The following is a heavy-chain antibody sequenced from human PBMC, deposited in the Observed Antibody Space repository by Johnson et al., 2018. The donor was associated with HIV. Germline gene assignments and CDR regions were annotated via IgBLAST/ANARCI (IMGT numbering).Heavy chain of an antibody. CDR1: EFTFSSFD. V-gene: IGHV3-30-3*01. J-gene: IGHJ3*02. CDR3: AREREDYGLDI. CDR2: ISYDGSNK. D-gene: IGHD4/OR15-4a*01. Sequence: QVHLVESGGGVVQPGRSLRLSCAASEFTFSSFDMHWVRQAPGKGLEWVALISYDGSNKYYADSVKGRSTISRDNSKNTLYLQMNSLRAEDTAVYYCAREREDYGLDIWGQGTMVTVSS.